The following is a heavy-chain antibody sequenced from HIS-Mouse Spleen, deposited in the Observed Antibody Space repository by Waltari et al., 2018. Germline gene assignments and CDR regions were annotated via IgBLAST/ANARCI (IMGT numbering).Heavy chain of an antibody. J-gene: IGHJ2*01. CDR2: IYYSGSI. CDR1: GGSISSSSYY. V-gene: IGHV4-39*07. CDR3: AREIPYSSSWYDWYFDL. Sequence: QLQLQESGPGLVKPSETLSLTCTVSGGSISSSSYYWGWIRQPPGKGLEWIGRIYYSGSIDYNPSLKSRVTISVDTSKNQFSLKLSSVTAADTAVYYCAREIPYSSSWYDWYFDLWGRGTLVTVSS. D-gene: IGHD6-13*01.